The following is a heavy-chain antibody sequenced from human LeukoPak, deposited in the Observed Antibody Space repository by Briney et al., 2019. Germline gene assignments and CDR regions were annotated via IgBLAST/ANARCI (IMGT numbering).Heavy chain of an antibody. J-gene: IGHJ4*02. Sequence: SETLSLTCTVSGGSISSGGYYWSWIRQHPGKGLEWIGYIYYRGSTYYNPSLKSRVTISVDTSKNQFSLKLSSVTAADTAVYYCARGRLLLSGYFDYWGQGTLVTVSS. V-gene: IGHV4-31*03. CDR3: ARGRLLLSGYFDY. CDR1: GGSISSGGYY. D-gene: IGHD3-22*01. CDR2: IYYRGST.